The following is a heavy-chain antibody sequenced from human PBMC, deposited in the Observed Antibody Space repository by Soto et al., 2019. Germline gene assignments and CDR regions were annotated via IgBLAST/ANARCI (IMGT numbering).Heavy chain of an antibody. D-gene: IGHD3-3*01. CDR1: GFTFTSSA. V-gene: IGHV1-58*01. Sequence: GASVKVSCKASGFTFTSSAVQWVRQARGQRLEWIGWIVVGSGNTNYAQKFQERVTITRDMSTSTAYMELSSLRSEDTAVYYCAAESGFLEWSYQSYYYGMDVWGQGTTVTVSS. J-gene: IGHJ6*02. CDR2: IVVGSGNT. CDR3: AAESGFLEWSYQSYYYGMDV.